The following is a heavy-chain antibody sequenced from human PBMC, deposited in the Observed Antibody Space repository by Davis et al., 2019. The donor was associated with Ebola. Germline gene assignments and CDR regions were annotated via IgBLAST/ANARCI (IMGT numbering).Heavy chain of an antibody. Sequence: GGSLRLSCKGSGYSFTSYWIGWVRQMPGKGLEWMGIIYPGDSDTRYSPSFQGQVTISADKFISTAYLQWSSLKASDTAMYYCARLRLGRVNWFDPWGQGTLVTVSS. CDR1: GYSFTSYW. CDR3: ARLRLGRVNWFDP. J-gene: IGHJ5*02. V-gene: IGHV5-51*01. CDR2: IYPGDSDT. D-gene: IGHD3-10*01.